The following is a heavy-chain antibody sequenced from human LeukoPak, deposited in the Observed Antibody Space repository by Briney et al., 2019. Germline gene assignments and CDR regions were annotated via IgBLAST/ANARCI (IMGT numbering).Heavy chain of an antibody. V-gene: IGHV4-4*07. D-gene: IGHD1-26*01. Sequence: SETLSLTCTVSGGSISSYYWSWIRQPAGKGLEWIGRTYTSGSTNYNPSLTSRVTISVDKSKNQFSLKLSSVTAADTAVYYCARVGDDYGDYWGQGTLVTVSS. CDR1: GGSISSYY. CDR3: ARVGDDYGDY. J-gene: IGHJ4*02. CDR2: TYTSGST.